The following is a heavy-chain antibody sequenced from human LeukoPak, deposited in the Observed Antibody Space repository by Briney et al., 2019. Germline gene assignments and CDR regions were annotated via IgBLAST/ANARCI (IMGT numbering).Heavy chain of an antibody. Sequence: SETLSLTRTVSGDSTSSSSYYWGWIRQPPGKGLEWIGSIYYSGSTYYNPSLKSRVTISVDTSKNQFSLKLSSVTAADTAVYYCARDRGSGSYFVDAFDIWGQGTMVTVSS. V-gene: IGHV4-39*07. CDR3: ARDRGSGSYFVDAFDI. CDR1: GDSTSSSSYY. J-gene: IGHJ3*02. CDR2: IYYSGST. D-gene: IGHD1-26*01.